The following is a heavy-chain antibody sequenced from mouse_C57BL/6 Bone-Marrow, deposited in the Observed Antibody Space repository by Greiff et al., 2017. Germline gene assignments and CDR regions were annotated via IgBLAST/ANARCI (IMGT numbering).Heavy chain of an antibody. CDR1: GFSLTSYG. D-gene: IGHD1-3*01. CDR2: IWSGGST. CDR3: ARKGESNYAMDY. Sequence: VKLVESGPGLVQPSQSLSITCTVSGFSLTSYGVHWVRQSPGQGLEWLGVIWSGGSTDYNAAFISRLSISKDNSKSQVFFKMNSLQADDTAIYYCARKGESNYAMDYWGQGTSVTVSS. J-gene: IGHJ4*01. V-gene: IGHV2-2*01.